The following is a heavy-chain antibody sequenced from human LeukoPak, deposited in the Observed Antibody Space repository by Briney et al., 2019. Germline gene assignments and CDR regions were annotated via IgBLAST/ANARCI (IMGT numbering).Heavy chain of an antibody. J-gene: IGHJ4*02. D-gene: IGHD6-13*01. V-gene: IGHV3-30*02. CDR1: GFTFSSYG. CDR2: IRYDGSNK. CDR3: ARSIAAVGHPLDY. Sequence: GGSLRLSCAASGFTFSSYGMHWVRQAPGKGLEWVAFIRYDGSNKYYAGSVKGRFTISRDNAKNSLYLQMNSLRAEDTAVYYCARSIAAVGHPLDYWGQGTLVTVSS.